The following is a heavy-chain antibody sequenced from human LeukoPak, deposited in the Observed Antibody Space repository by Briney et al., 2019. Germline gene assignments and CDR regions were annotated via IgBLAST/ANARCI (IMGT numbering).Heavy chain of an antibody. J-gene: IGHJ3*02. V-gene: IGHV4-59*01. CDR2: IYYSGST. CDR3: ARDADYGGTHDAFDI. D-gene: IGHD4-23*01. CDR1: GGSISSYY. Sequence: SETLSLTCTVSGGSISSYYWSWLRQPPGKGLEWIGYIYYSGSTNYNPSLKSRVTISVDTSKNQFSLKLSSVTAADTAVYYCARDADYGGTHDAFDIWGQGTMVTVS.